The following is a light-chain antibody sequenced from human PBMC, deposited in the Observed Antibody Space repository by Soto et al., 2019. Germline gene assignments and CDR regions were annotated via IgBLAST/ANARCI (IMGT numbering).Light chain of an antibody. CDR1: QDIVAY. CDR3: QQAYSFPIT. J-gene: IGKJ5*01. CDR2: AAS. Sequence: DIQVTQSPSSVSASVGDRVTIPCRASQDIVAYLAWYQHKPGRAPELLIRAASTLQSGVPSRFSGSGSGTDFTLTINSLQPEDFATYYCQQAYSFPITFGQGTRLEIK. V-gene: IGKV1D-12*01.